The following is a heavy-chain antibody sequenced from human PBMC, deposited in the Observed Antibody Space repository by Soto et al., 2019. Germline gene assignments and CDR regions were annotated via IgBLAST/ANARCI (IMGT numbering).Heavy chain of an antibody. CDR1: GYSFTGYY. V-gene: IGHV1-2*02. CDR3: VRGLYAFDV. J-gene: IGHJ3*01. CDR2: INPNTGNT. Sequence: ASVKVSCKASGYSFTGYYIHWLRQAPGQGPEWMGWINPNTGNTNYAQKFQGRVTMTRNTSISTAYMELSRLRSDDTAVYYCVRGLYAFDVWGHGTMVTVSS.